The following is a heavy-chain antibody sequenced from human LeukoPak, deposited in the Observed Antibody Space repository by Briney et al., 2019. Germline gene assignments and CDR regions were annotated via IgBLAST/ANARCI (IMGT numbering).Heavy chain of an antibody. CDR2: ISYDGSNK. J-gene: IGHJ6*02. Sequence: PGGSLRLSCAASGFTFSSYAMHWVRQAPGKGLEWVAVISYDGSNKYYADSVKGRFTISRDNSKNMVYLRMNRLGAEDTAVYYCVRGPPYDILTGDLVYYYGVDGWGHGTTVTVSS. D-gene: IGHD3-9*01. V-gene: IGHV3-30-3*01. CDR3: VRGPPYDILTGDLVYYYGVDG. CDR1: GFTFSSYA.